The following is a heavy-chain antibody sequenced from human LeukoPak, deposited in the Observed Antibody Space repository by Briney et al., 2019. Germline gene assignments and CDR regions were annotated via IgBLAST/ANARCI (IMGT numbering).Heavy chain of an antibody. CDR1: GYTLSSYA. D-gene: IGHD3-10*01. CDR3: ARGLWFGELSDYYYYGMDV. V-gene: IGHV1-8*02. CDR2: ISGYNGHT. J-gene: IGHJ6*02. Sequence: ASVKVSCKASGYTLSSYAINWVRQAPGQGLEWMGWISGYNGHTNYARKFQGRVTMTRNTSISTAYMELSSLRSEDTAVYYCARGLWFGELSDYYYYGMDVWGQGTTVTVSS.